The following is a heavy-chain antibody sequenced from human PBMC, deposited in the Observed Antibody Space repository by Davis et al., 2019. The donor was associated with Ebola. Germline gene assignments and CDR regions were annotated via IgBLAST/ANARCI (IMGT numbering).Heavy chain of an antibody. Sequence: GGSLRLSCTASAFTLGDAWTGCVRQAPDKGLEWVAVISYDGRNKYYADSVKGRFTISRDISKNTLFLQMNSLRAEDTAVYYCAKAPDPHHLVSELSGMDVWGQGTTVTVSS. J-gene: IGHJ6*02. CDR3: AKAPDPHHLVSELSGMDV. D-gene: IGHD2-2*01. V-gene: IGHV3-30*18. CDR2: ISYDGRNK. CDR1: AFTLGDAW.